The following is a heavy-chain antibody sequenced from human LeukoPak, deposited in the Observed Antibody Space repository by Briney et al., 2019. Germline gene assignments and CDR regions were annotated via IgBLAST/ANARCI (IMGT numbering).Heavy chain of an antibody. CDR2: INTNTGNP. Sequence: VASVKVSCKASGYTFTSYAMNWVRQAPGQGLEWMGWINTNTGNPTYAQGFTGRFVFSLDTSVSTAYLQISGLKAEDTAVYYCARDSSGGSYFETFDYWGQGTLVTVSS. CDR3: ARDSSGGSYFETFDY. V-gene: IGHV7-4-1*02. J-gene: IGHJ4*02. CDR1: GYTFTSYA. D-gene: IGHD1-26*01.